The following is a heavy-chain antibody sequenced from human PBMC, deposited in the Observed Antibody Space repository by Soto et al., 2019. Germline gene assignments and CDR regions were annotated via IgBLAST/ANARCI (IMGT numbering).Heavy chain of an antibody. V-gene: IGHV3-30*03. Sequence: QVQLVESGGGVVQPGRSLRLSCAASGFTFSSYGMHWVRQAPGKGLECVAVISYDGSNKYYADSVKGRFTISRDNSKNTLYLQMNSLRAEDTAVYYCAIRVTEDDYWGQGTLVTVSS. D-gene: IGHD2-21*02. CDR1: GFTFSSYG. J-gene: IGHJ4*02. CDR2: ISYDGSNK. CDR3: AIRVTEDDY.